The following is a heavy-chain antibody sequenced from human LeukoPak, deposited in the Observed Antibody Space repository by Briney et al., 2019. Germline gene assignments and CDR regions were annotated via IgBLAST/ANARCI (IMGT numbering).Heavy chain of an antibody. CDR3: ARGSYYYYGMDV. V-gene: IGHV1-8*01. CDR1: GYTLTSYD. Sequence: ASVKVSCTASGYTLTSYDINWVRQATGQGLEWMGWMKPNSGNTGYAQKFQGRVTMTRNTSISTAYMELSSLRSEDTAVYYCARGSYYYYGMDVWGQGTTVTVSS. CDR2: MKPNSGNT. J-gene: IGHJ6*02.